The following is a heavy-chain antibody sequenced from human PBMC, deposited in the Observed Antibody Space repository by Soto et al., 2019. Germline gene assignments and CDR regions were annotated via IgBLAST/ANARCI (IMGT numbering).Heavy chain of an antibody. CDR3: AKHSHHGRFS. V-gene: IGHV4-39*01. Sequence: SETLSLTCSVSGDSISTSNYYWAWVRQPPEMGPEWIGSIDYTGSTYYNPSLKSRVTISADTSENQFSLHLSSMTAADTAMYHCAKHSHHGRFSWGQGTLVTVSS. CDR2: IDYTGST. J-gene: IGHJ5*02. D-gene: IGHD1-26*01. CDR1: GDSISTSNYY.